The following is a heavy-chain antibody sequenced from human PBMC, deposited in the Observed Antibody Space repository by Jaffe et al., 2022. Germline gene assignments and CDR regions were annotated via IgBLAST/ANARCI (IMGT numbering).Heavy chain of an antibody. CDR3: TREWAKRWLQKTDY. J-gene: IGHJ4*02. V-gene: IGHV3-49*04. CDR1: GFTFGDYA. D-gene: IGHD5-12*01. CDR2: IRSKAYGGTT. Sequence: EVQLVESGGGLVQPGRSLRLSCTASGFTFGDYAMSWVRQAPGKGLEWVGFIRSKAYGGTTEYAASVKGRFTISRDDSKSIAYLQMNSLKTEDTAVYYCTREWAKRWLQKTDYWGQGTLVTVSS.